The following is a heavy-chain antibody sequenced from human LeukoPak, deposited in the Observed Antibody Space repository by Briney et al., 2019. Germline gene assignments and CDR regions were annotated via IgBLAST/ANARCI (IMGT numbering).Heavy chain of an antibody. Sequence: GGSLRLSCAASGFTVSSNYMSWVRQAPGKGLEWVSVIYSGGRTYYADSVKGRFTISRHNSKNTLYLQMNSLRAEDTAVYYCARDRRYYDSSGYYGPLYYFDYWGQGTLVTVSS. D-gene: IGHD3-22*01. V-gene: IGHV3-53*04. CDR3: ARDRRYYDSSGYYGPLYYFDY. J-gene: IGHJ4*02. CDR2: IYSGGRT. CDR1: GFTVSSNY.